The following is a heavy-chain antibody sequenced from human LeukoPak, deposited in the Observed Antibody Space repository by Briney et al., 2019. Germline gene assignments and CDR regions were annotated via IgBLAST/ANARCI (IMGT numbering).Heavy chain of an antibody. D-gene: IGHD3-22*01. J-gene: IGHJ4*02. Sequence: GASVKVSCKASGGTFSSYAISWVRQAPGQGLEWVGRIIPIFGTANYAQKFQGRVTITTDESTSTAYMELSSLRSEDTAVYYCARDRYYYDSSGYYYFDYWGQGTLVTVSS. V-gene: IGHV1-69*05. CDR2: IIPIFGTA. CDR3: ARDRYYYDSSGYYYFDY. CDR1: GGTFSSYA.